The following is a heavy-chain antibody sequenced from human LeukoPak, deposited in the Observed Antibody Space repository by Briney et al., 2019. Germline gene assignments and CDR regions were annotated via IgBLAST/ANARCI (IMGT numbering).Heavy chain of an antibody. D-gene: IGHD3-10*01. CDR2: IYYSGST. J-gene: IGHJ5*01. CDR1: GGSISSYY. Sequence: SETLSLTCTVSGGSISSYYWSWIRQPPGKGLEWIGYIYYSGSTNYNPYLKSRVTILLDTSKNQFSLNLTAVTAADTAVYYCARRPRGLIIKTWFDSWGQGTLVTVSS. CDR3: ARRPRGLIIKTWFDS. V-gene: IGHV4-59*12.